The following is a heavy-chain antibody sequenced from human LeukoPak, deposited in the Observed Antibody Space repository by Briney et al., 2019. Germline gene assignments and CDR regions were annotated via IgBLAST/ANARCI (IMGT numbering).Heavy chain of an antibody. Sequence: PSETLSLTCSVSGGSISSSRYYWAWIRQPPGKGLEWFGTIFYTGTTNYNPSLNSRVTISIDTSKNQFSLKLGSVTARDSAFYYCAKYGSGTYWGQELWSPSPQ. D-gene: IGHD3-10*01. J-gene: IGHJ4*01. CDR1: GGSISSSRYY. CDR2: IFYTGTT. V-gene: IGHV4-39*01. CDR3: AKYGSGTY.